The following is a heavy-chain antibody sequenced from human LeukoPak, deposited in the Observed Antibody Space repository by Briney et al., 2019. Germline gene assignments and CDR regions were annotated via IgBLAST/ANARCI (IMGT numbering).Heavy chain of an antibody. CDR2: IYHSGTT. CDR1: GGSISSGGYY. Sequence: PSETLSLTCTVSGGSISSGGYYWSWIRQHPGTGLEWIGYIYHSGTTYYNPSLKSRVTISVDTSKNQFSLKLSSVTAADTAVYYCARGAYSSGWYYFDYWGQGTLVTVSS. CDR3: ARGAYSSGWYYFDY. J-gene: IGHJ4*02. D-gene: IGHD6-19*01. V-gene: IGHV4-31*03.